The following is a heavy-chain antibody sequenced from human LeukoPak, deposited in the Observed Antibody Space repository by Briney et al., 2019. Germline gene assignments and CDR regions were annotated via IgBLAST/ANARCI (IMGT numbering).Heavy chain of an antibody. CDR2: IYTSGST. D-gene: IGHD3-10*01. V-gene: IGHV4-4*07. J-gene: IGHJ5*02. CDR3: ARDLPRGINWFDP. CDR1: GGSISSYY. Sequence: SETLSLTCTVSGGSISSYYWSWIRQPAGKGLEWIGRIYTSGSTNYNPSFKSRVTMSVDTSKNQFSVKLSSVTAADTAVYYCARDLPRGINWFDPWGQGTLVTVSS.